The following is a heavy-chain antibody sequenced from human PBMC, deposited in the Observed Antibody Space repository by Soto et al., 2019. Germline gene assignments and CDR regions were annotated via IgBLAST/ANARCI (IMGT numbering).Heavy chain of an antibody. CDR1: GFTFSSYS. D-gene: IGHD3-10*01. J-gene: IGHJ3*02. CDR3: ARNLIMVRGVMIGADAFDI. CDR2: ISSSSSYI. V-gene: IGHV3-21*01. Sequence: GGSLRLSCAASGFTFSSYSMNWVRQAPGKGLEWVSSISSSSSYIYYADSVKGRFTVSRDNAKNSLYLQMNSLRAEDTAVYYCARNLIMVRGVMIGADAFDIWGQGTMVTVPS.